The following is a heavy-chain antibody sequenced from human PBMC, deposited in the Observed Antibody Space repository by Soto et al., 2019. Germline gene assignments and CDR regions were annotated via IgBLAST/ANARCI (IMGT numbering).Heavy chain of an antibody. D-gene: IGHD1-26*01. V-gene: IGHV3-64*02. CDR3: ARGATTYAFDI. CDR2: ISSNGGST. CDR1: GFTFSSYD. J-gene: IGHJ3*02. Sequence: EVQLVESGEGLVQPGGSLRLSCAASGFTFSSYDMYWVRQAPGKGLEYVSAISSNGGSTYYADSVKGRFTISRDNSKNTLYLQMGSLRAEDMAVYYCARGATTYAFDIWGQGTMVTVSS.